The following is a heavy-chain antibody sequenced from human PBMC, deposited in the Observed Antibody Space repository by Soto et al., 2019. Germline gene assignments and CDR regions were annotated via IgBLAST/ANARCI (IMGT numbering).Heavy chain of an antibody. V-gene: IGHV3-33*05. D-gene: IGHD3-16*01. CDR2: ISFNGKNT. Sequence: QVPLVESGGGVVQPGKSLRLSCAASGFTFSAYGMHWERQAPGKGMEWVTFISFNGKNTDYADSVNGRFTVSRGNARNPLYLQMHSLRAEDTAVYYCADMGGYDSVGGAYLGQGALVTVSS. J-gene: IGHJ4*02. CDR1: GFTFSAYG. CDR3: ADMGGYDSVGGAY.